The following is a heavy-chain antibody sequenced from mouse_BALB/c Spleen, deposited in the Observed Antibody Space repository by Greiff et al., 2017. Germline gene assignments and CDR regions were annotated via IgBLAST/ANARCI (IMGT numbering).Heavy chain of an antibody. CDR3: ARKAPGYGYSPY. Sequence: VQLVESGAELVRPGSSVKISCKASGYAFSSYWMNWVKQRPGQGLEWIGQIYPGDGDTNYNGKFKGKATLTADKSSSTAYMQLSSLTSEDSAVYFCARKAPGYGYSPYWGQGTLVTVSA. CDR1: GYAFSSYW. D-gene: IGHD1-2*01. CDR2: IYPGDGDT. V-gene: IGHV1-80*01. J-gene: IGHJ3*01.